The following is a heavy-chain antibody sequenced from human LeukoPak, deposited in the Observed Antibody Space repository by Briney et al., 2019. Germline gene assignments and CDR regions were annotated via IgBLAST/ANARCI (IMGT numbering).Heavy chain of an antibody. J-gene: IGHJ4*02. D-gene: IGHD3-10*01. V-gene: IGHV3-23*01. Sequence: GGSLRLSCAASGFTFSSYAMSWVRQAPGKGLGWVSAMSGSGGYTYYADSVKGRFTISRDNSKNTLYLQMNSLRAEDTAVYYCAKDPVTMVRGINDYWGQGTLATVSS. CDR1: GFTFSSYA. CDR3: AKDPVTMVRGINDY. CDR2: MSGSGGYT.